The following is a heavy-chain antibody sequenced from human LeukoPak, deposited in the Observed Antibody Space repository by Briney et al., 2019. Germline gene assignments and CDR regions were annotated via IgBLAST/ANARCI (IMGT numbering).Heavy chain of an antibody. CDR3: ARVGDGYTIDY. J-gene: IGHJ4*02. V-gene: IGHV1-69*13. CDR1: GYTFTGYY. CDR2: IIPIFGTA. D-gene: IGHD5-24*01. Sequence: ASVKVSCKTSGYTFTGYYMHWVRQAPGQGLEGMGGIIPIFGTANYAQKFQGRVTITADESTSTAYMELSSLRSEDTAVYYCARVGDGYTIDYWGQGTLVTVSS.